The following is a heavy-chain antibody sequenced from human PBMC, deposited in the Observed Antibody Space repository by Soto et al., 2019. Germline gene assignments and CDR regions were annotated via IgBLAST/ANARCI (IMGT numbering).Heavy chain of an antibody. CDR2: MNPSAGST. CDR1: GYTFTSYD. J-gene: IGHJ4*02. D-gene: IGHD1-7*01. CDR3: ARGRLVAGTVDY. Sequence: QVQLVQSGAEVKKPGASVKVSCKASGYTFTSYDIKWVRQATGQGLEWMGWMNPSAGSTGFAQKFQGRVTMISKPSISTAYLELSSLTSEDTADYYCARGRLVAGTVDYWGQGTLVTVPS. V-gene: IGHV1-8*01.